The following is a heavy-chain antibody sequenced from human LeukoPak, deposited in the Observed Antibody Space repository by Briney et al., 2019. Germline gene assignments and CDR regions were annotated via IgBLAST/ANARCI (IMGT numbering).Heavy chain of an antibody. CDR3: ARDGDGYNFDY. CDR2: VTRDGSGT. D-gene: IGHD5-24*01. V-gene: IGHV3-74*01. Sequence: GVLRLSCAASGCTFGGYWMHWVRQAPGKGLVWVARVTRDGSGTNYADSVKGRFTISRDNGKNTLYLQMNSLRAEDTAVYYCARDGDGYNFDYWGQGTLVTVSS. CDR1: GCTFGGYW. J-gene: IGHJ4*02.